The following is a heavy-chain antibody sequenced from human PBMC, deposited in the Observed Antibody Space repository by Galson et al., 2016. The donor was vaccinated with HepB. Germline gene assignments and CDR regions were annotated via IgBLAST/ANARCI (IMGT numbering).Heavy chain of an antibody. D-gene: IGHD4-11*01. Sequence: SLRLSCAAFGFTFNDYWMTWVRQAPGKGLEWVANLSPDGTDKRYAGSVKGRFTISRDNPNNSVFLQMSSLRAEDTALYYCARVDYTDEGINVWGQGTTVTVSS. CDR1: GFTFNDYW. J-gene: IGHJ6*02. V-gene: IGHV3-7*01. CDR2: LSPDGTDK. CDR3: ARVDYTDEGINV.